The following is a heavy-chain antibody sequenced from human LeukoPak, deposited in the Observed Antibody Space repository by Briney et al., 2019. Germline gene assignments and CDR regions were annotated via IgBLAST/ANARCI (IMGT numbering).Heavy chain of an antibody. CDR2: INHSGNT. J-gene: IGHJ4*02. CDR1: GGSFSGYY. V-gene: IGHV4-34*01. CDR3: ARLDDGLWFGEPLDY. Sequence: SETLSLTCAVYGGSFSGYYWSWIRQPPGKGLEWIGEINHSGNTNSNPSLKSRVTISVDTSKNQFSLKLSSVTAADTAVYYCARLDDGLWFGEPLDYWGQGTLVTVSS. D-gene: IGHD3-10*01.